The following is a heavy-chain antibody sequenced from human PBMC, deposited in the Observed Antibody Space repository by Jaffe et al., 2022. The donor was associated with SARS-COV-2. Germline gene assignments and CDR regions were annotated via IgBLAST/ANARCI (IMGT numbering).Heavy chain of an antibody. V-gene: IGHV3-49*03. Sequence: EVLLVESGGGLVQPGRSLRLSCISSGFAFAAYPMAWFRQAPGKGLEWVGFIRSKTYGETTEYAASVKGRFTISRDDSNSIAYLQMNSLKTEDTAMYYCTRFGHQWVVLFDSWGQGTLVTVSS. CDR3: TRFGHQWVVLFDS. CDR1: GFAFAAYP. D-gene: IGHD6-19*01. J-gene: IGHJ4*02. CDR2: IRSKTYGETT.